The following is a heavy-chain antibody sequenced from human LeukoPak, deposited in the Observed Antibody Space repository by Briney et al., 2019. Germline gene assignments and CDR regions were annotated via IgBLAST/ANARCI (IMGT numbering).Heavy chain of an antibody. CDR3: ASTGSYSLWY. V-gene: IGHV1-18*01. CDR1: GGTFSNYA. J-gene: IGHJ4*02. Sequence: ASVKVSCKASGGTFSNYAISWVRQAPGQGLEWMGWISIYNGNTDYAQKFQGRVTMTTDTSASTAYMELRSLRSDDTAVYYCASTGSYSLWYWGQGTLVTVSS. CDR2: ISIYNGNT. D-gene: IGHD1-26*01.